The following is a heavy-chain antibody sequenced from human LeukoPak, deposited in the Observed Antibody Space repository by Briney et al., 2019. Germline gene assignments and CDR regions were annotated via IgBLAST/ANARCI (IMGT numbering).Heavy chain of an antibody. J-gene: IGHJ3*02. CDR3: ASRPMTTDAFDI. CDR1: GGTFSSYA. CDR2: IIPIFGTA. D-gene: IGHD3-22*01. Sequence: SVKVSCKASGGTFSSYAISWVRQAPGQGLEWMGGIIPIFGTANYAQKFQGRVTITADESTSTAFMELSSLRSEDTAVYYCASRPMTTDAFDIWGQGTMVTVSS. V-gene: IGHV1-69*13.